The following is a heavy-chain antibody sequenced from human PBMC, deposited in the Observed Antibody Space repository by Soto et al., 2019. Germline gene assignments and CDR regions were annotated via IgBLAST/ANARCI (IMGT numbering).Heavy chain of an antibody. V-gene: IGHV3-23*01. CDR3: AKGNRRQWLVLGY. CDR2: ISGSGSST. J-gene: IGHJ4*02. CDR1: GFTFSSYA. Sequence: GGSLRLSCAASGFTFSSYAMSWVRQAPGKGLEWVSAISGSGSSTYYADSVKGRFTISRDNSKNTLYLQMNSLRAEDTAVYYCAKGNRRQWLVLGYWGQGTLVTVSS. D-gene: IGHD6-19*01.